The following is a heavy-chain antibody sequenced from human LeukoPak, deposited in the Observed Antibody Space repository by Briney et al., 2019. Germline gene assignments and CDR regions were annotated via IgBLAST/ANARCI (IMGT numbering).Heavy chain of an antibody. J-gene: IGHJ4*02. CDR3: ARVTVPGSYAGLSDY. V-gene: IGHV4-59*01. Sequence: SRVTISVDTSKNQFSLKLSSVTAADTAVYYCARVTVPGSYAGLSDYWGQGTLVTVSS. D-gene: IGHD1-1*01.